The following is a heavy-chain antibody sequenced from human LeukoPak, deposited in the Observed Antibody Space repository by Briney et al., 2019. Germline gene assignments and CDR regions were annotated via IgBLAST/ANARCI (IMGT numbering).Heavy chain of an antibody. Sequence: GGSLRLSCAASGFTFSDNYMSWIRQAPGKGLEWVKGRFTISRDNAKNSLYLQMNSLRAEDTAVYYCARDWRDSSGKFPNDAFDIWGQGTMVTVSS. CDR1: GFTFSDNY. D-gene: IGHD3-22*01. V-gene: IGHV3-11*04. CDR3: ARDWRDSSGKFPNDAFDI. J-gene: IGHJ3*02.